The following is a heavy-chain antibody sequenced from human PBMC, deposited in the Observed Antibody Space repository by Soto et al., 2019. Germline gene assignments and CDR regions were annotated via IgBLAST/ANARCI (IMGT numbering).Heavy chain of an antibody. Sequence: PGGSLRLSCAASGFTFSSYGMHWVRQAPGKGLEWVAVISYDGSNKYYADSVKGRFTISRDNSKNTLYLQMNSLRAEDTAVYYCAKDWTESVRVYSGMDVWGQGTTVTVSS. CDR1: GFTFSSYG. CDR3: AKDWTESVRVYSGMDV. D-gene: IGHD2-21*02. J-gene: IGHJ6*02. V-gene: IGHV3-30*18. CDR2: ISYDGSNK.